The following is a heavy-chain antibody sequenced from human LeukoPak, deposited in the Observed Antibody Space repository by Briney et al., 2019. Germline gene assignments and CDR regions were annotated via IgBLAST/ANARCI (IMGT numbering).Heavy chain of an antibody. CDR3: ARSGGTAIGNYERATFDY. V-gene: IGHV6-1*01. J-gene: IGHJ4*02. Sequence: SQTLSLTCDISGDSVSSNSAAWNWIRHSPSRGLEWLGRTFYRSKRYKSRLTSHADTSKNHFSLQLNSVTPEDTAVYYCARSGGTAIGNYERATFDYWGQGTLVTVSS. CDR2: TFYRSKRY. CDR1: GDSVSSNSAA. D-gene: IGHD1-7*01.